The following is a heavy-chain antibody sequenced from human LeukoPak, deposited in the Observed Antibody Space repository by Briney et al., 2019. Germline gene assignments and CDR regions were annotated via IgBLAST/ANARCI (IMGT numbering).Heavy chain of an antibody. CDR3: ARDRPDGFDV. Sequence: PGGSLRLSCAASGFTFSNYWMHWVSQVPGKGLVWVSRISPEERSTTYADSAKGRFTISRDNAKNTLYLQMNSLRVEDSAVYYCARDRPDGFDVWGLGTMVTVSS. CDR2: ISPEERST. J-gene: IGHJ3*01. CDR1: GFTFSNYW. V-gene: IGHV3-74*01.